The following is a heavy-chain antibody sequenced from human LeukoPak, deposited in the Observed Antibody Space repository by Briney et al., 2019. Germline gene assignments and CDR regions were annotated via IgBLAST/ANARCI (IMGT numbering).Heavy chain of an antibody. Sequence: GGSLRLSCTASGFTFSSYWMSWVRQAPGKGLEWVGRTRNKANSYTTEYAASVKGRFTISRDDSKNSLYLQMNSLKTEDTAVYYCARGDGYNYMDPYYFDYWGQGTLVTVSS. V-gene: IGHV3-72*01. D-gene: IGHD5-24*01. J-gene: IGHJ4*02. CDR1: GFTFSSYW. CDR2: TRNKANSYTT. CDR3: ARGDGYNYMDPYYFDY.